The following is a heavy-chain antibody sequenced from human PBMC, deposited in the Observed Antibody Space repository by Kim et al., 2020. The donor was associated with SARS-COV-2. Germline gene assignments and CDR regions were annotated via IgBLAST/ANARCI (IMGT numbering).Heavy chain of an antibody. J-gene: IGHJ4*02. CDR1: GGSMTNYS. CDR2: IHYTSST. CDR3: ERGGWYSAY. D-gene: IGHD6-19*01. Sequence: SETLSLTCTVSGGSMTNYSCYWSWMTQGQGKELSGNIHYTSSTKYNPSLKIQVTVSVDTSKNQCYLQLTSVTAADTAVYYCERGGWYSAYWGQGTLVTVSS. V-gene: IGHV4-59*13.